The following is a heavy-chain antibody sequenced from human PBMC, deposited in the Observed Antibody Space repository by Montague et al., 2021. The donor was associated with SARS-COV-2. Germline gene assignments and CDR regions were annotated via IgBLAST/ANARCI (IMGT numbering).Heavy chain of an antibody. V-gene: IGHV4-4*02. CDR1: GDSFSTDNW. CDR3: ARKGSGRSGLAY. J-gene: IGHJ4*02. Sequence: SETLSLTCVVSGDSFSTDNWWTWVRSPPGKGLEWVGVIYHTGSTNYQSPPKGRVSMLVDKSWNQFSLRLTSVTAADTAIYYRARKGSGRSGLAYWGQGTLVTVSS. D-gene: IGHD1-26*01. CDR2: IYHTGST.